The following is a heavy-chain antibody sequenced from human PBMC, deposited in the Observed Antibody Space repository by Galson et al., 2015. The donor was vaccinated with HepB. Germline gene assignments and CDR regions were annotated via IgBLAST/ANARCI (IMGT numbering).Heavy chain of an antibody. D-gene: IGHD2-2*01. V-gene: IGHV5-51*01. Sequence: QSGAEVKKPGESLKISCKGSGYSFTSYWIGWVRQMPGKGLEWMGIIYPGDSDTRYSPSFIGQVTISADKSITTAYLQWSGLKASDTAVYYCARLDLVVGPDATEAAFDAFDIWGQGTMVTVSS. CDR2: IYPGDSDT. J-gene: IGHJ3*02. CDR1: GYSFTSYW. CDR3: ARLDLVVGPDATEAAFDAFDI.